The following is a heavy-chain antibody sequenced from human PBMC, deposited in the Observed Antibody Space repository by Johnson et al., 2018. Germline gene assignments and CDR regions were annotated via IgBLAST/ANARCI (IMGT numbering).Heavy chain of an antibody. V-gene: IGHV3-7*03. CDR3: AKQELGAFDS. D-gene: IGHD6-13*01. Sequence: VQLVQSGGGVVQPGRSLRLSCAASGFTFSSYGMHWVRQAPGKGLEWVANIKQDGSEKYYVDSVKGRFTISRDNAKNSLYLEMNSLSAEDTAVHYCAKQELGAFDSWGQGTMVTGSS. CDR2: IKQDGSEK. J-gene: IGHJ3*02. CDR1: GFTFSSYG.